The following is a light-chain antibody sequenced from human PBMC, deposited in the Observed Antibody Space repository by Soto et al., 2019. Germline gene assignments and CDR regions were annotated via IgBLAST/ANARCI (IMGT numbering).Light chain of an antibody. Sequence: EIVLTQSPDTLSLSPGERATLSCRASQGVTSGYLAWYQQKPGQAPRLLISATSSRATGIPDRFSGSGSGTDFTLTISRLEPEDFAVYFCQQYGNSPRTFGQGT. CDR1: QGVTSGY. CDR2: ATS. V-gene: IGKV3-20*01. J-gene: IGKJ5*01. CDR3: QQYGNSPRT.